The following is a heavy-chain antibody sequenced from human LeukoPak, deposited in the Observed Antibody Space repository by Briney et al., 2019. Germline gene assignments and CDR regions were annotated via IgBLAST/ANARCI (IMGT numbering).Heavy chain of an antibody. V-gene: IGHV3-21*01. D-gene: IGHD3-10*01. CDR3: ARERRPFGERLV. J-gene: IGHJ4*02. CDR1: GFTFSSYS. CDR2: ISSSSSYI. Sequence: GGSLRLSCAASGFTFSSYSMNRVRQAPGKGLEWVSSISSSSSYIYYADSVKGRFTISRDNAKNSLYLQMNSLRAEDTAVYYWARERRPFGERLVWGQGTLVTVSS.